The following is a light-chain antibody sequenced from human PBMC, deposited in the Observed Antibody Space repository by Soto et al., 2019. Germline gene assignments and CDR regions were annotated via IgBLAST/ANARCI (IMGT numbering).Light chain of an antibody. Sequence: VLTHSPGTLSLSPGERATLSCRASQSVSSSYLAWYQQKPGQAPRLLIYGASSRATGIPDRFSGSGSGTDFTLTISRLEPEDFAVYYCQQYGSSESFGQGTKVDIK. J-gene: IGKJ1*01. V-gene: IGKV3-20*01. CDR1: QSVSSSY. CDR3: QQYGSSES. CDR2: GAS.